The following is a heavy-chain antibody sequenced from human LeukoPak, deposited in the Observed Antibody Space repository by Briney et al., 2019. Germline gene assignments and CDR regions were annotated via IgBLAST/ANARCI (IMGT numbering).Heavy chain of an antibody. CDR1: GFTFSGYW. V-gene: IGHV3-74*01. CDR2: IDSDGSAT. J-gene: IGHJ4*02. D-gene: IGHD6-13*01. CDR3: ARGTPVEAGIDH. Sequence: GGSLRLSCAASGFTFSGYWMHWIRQAPGKGLVWVSHIDSDGSATTYGDPAKGRFTISRDNAKNTLYLQMNSLRVEDTDVYYCARGTPVEAGIDHWGQGILVTVSS.